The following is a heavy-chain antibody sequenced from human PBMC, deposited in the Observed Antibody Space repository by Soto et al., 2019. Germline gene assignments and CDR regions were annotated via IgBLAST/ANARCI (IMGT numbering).Heavy chain of an antibody. J-gene: IGHJ4*02. CDR1: GFTLSSYW. Sequence: PGESLRLSCTVSGFTLSSYWMSWVRQAPGKGLEWVANIKQDGSEKYYVDSVKGRFTISRDNAKNSLYLQMNSLRGEDTAVYHCARNGILWFGESIFDYWGQGTLVTVSS. CDR3: ARNGILWFGESIFDY. V-gene: IGHV3-7*04. CDR2: IKQDGSEK. D-gene: IGHD3-10*01.